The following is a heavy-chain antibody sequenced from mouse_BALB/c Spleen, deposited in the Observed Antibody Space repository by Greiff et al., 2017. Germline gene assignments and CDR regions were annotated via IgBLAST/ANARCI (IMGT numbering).Heavy chain of an antibody. D-gene: IGHD2-4*01. J-gene: IGHJ3*01. V-gene: IGHV4-1*02. CDR1: GVDFSRYW. Sequence: AGGGVDFSRYWMSWVRQAPGKGLEWIGEINPDSSTINYTPSLKDKFIISRDNAKNTLYLQMSKVRSEDTALYYCARPYDYAPGFAYWGQGTLVTVSA. CDR2: INPDSSTI. CDR3: ARPYDYAPGFAY.